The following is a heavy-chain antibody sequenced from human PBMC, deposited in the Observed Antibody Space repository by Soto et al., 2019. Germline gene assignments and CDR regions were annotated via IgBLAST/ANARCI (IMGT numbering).Heavy chain of an antibody. Sequence: QVQLVQSGAEMKKPGSSVKVSCQSSGGTFNTYAMNWVRQAPGQGPEWMGDISPMFGAANYAPKFQGRVTITADESTGTSYMQLSSLTSEDTARYFCAREVQGHTPAFVYWGQGTLVPVSS. CDR2: ISPMFGAA. V-gene: IGHV1-69*19. CDR3: AREVQGHTPAFVY. CDR1: GGTFNTYA. J-gene: IGHJ4*02.